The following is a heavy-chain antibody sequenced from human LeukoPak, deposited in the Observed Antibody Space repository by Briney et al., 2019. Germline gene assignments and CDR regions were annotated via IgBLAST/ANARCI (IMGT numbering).Heavy chain of an antibody. Sequence: GGSLRLSCAASVFTFINYGMHWVRQAPGKGLDWVAVIWYDGSYKYYADSVKGRFTISRDNSKNTLYLQMNSLRAEDTAIYYCAKVVQYTASTGTGLDYWGQGTLVTVSS. V-gene: IGHV3-33*06. D-gene: IGHD6-13*01. CDR3: AKVVQYTASTGTGLDY. CDR1: VFTFINYG. J-gene: IGHJ4*02. CDR2: IWYDGSYK.